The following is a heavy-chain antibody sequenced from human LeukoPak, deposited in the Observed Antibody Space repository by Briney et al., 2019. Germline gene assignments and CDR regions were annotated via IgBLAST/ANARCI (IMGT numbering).Heavy chain of an antibody. D-gene: IGHD3-10*01. Sequence: ASEKVSCKASGGTFSSYAISWVRQAPGQGLEWMGGIIPIFGTANYAQKFQGRVTITTDESTSTAYMELSSLRSEDTAVYYCARANREASAFDYWGQGTLVTVSS. V-gene: IGHV1-69*05. CDR1: GGTFSSYA. CDR3: ARANREASAFDY. J-gene: IGHJ4*02. CDR2: IIPIFGTA.